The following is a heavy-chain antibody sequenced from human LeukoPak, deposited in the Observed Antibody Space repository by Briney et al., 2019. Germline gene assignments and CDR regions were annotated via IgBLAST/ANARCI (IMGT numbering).Heavy chain of an antibody. CDR1: GGSFSGYY. CDR3: ARCGSGPNWFDP. D-gene: IGHD3-10*01. Sequence: PSETLSLTCAVYGGSFSGYYWSWIRQPPGKGLEWIGEINHSGSTYYNPSLKSRVTISVDTSKNQFSLKLSSVTAADTAVYYCARCGSGPNWFDPWGQGTLVTVSS. J-gene: IGHJ5*02. V-gene: IGHV4-34*01. CDR2: INHSGST.